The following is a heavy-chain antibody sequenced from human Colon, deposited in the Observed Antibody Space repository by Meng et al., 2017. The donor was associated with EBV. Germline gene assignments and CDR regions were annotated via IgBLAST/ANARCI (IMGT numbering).Heavy chain of an antibody. CDR3: ARGSYSSSWYGSESFQP. Sequence: EVQLVESGGGLVQPGGSLRRSCAAPGFTFSTYWMHWVRQAPGKGLVWVSRINSDGSSTTYADSVKGRFTISRDNAKNTLYLQMSSLRADDTAVYYCARGSYSSSWYGSESFQPWRQGTLVNVSS. J-gene: IGHJ1*01. D-gene: IGHD6-13*01. V-gene: IGHV3-74*01. CDR1: GFTFSTYW. CDR2: INSDGSST.